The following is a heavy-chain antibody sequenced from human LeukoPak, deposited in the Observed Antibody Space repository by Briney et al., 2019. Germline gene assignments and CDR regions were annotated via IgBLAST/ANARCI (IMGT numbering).Heavy chain of an antibody. CDR2: IRSKAYGGTT. CDR1: GFTFGDYA. J-gene: IGHJ4*02. CDR3: AKRRESGYSSGWYDY. Sequence: SGGSLRLSCTASGFTFGDYAMSWFRQAPGKGLEWVGFIRSKAYGGTTEYAASVKGRFTISRDDSKSIAYLQMNSLRAEDTAVYYCAKRRESGYSSGWYDYWGQGTLVTVSS. V-gene: IGHV3-49*03. D-gene: IGHD6-19*01.